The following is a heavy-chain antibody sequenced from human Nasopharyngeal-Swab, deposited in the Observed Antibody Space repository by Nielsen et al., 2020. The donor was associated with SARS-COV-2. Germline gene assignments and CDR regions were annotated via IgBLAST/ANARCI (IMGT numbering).Heavy chain of an antibody. CDR1: GFTFSSYA. CDR2: ISYDGSNK. CDR3: ARVLRAAYVGYFDY. Sequence: GESLKISCAASGFTFSSYAMHWVRQAPGKGLEWMTLISYDGSNKYYADSVKGRFTISRDNSQNTLYLQMNSLRAEDTAVYYCARVLRAAYVGYFDYWGQGTLVTVSS. V-gene: IGHV3-30*04. D-gene: IGHD4-23*01. J-gene: IGHJ4*02.